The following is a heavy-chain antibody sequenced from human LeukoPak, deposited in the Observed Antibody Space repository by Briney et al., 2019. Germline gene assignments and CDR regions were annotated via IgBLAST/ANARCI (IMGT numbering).Heavy chain of an antibody. CDR2: ISGSGGST. V-gene: IGHV3-23*01. CDR1: GFTFSSYA. Sequence: PGGSLRLSCAASGFTFSSYAMSWVRQAPGKGLEWVSAISGSGGSTYYTDSVKGRFTISRDNSKNTLYLQMNSLRAEDTAVYYCAKTPRWGGAPSVCRFFDYWGQGTLVTVSS. CDR3: AKTPRWGGAPSVCRFFDY. J-gene: IGHJ4*02. D-gene: IGHD3-10*01.